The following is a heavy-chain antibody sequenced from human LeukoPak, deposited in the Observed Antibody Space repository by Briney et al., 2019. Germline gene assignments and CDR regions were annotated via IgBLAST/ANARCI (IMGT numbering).Heavy chain of an antibody. V-gene: IGHV1-2*02. J-gene: IGHJ4*02. D-gene: IGHD3-9*01. Sequence: ASVKVSCKASGYTFTGYYMHWVRQAPGQGLEWMGWINPNSGGTNYAQKFQGRVTMTRDMSTSTVYMELSSLRSEDTAVYYCARADRWLRVYFDYWGQGTLVTVSS. CDR2: INPNSGGT. CDR1: GYTFTGYY. CDR3: ARADRWLRVYFDY.